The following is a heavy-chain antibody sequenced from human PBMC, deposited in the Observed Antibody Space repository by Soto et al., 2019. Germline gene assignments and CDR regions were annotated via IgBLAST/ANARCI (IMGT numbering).Heavy chain of an antibody. V-gene: IGHV2-5*02. D-gene: IGHD3-10*01. CDR3: AHSKDLLWFVEFSSPSNWFDP. Sequence: QITLKESGPTLVKPTQTLTLTCTFSGFSLSTSGVGVGWIRHPPGKALEWLALIYWDVDKRYSPSLKSRLTITNDTSKNQVVLTMTNMDPVDTATYYCAHSKDLLWFVEFSSPSNWFDPWGQGTLVTVSS. J-gene: IGHJ5*02. CDR2: IYWDVDK. CDR1: GFSLSTSGVG.